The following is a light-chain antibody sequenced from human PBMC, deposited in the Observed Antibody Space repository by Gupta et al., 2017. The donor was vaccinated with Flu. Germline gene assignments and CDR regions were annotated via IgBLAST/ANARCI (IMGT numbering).Light chain of an antibody. CDR1: SGHSSYV. J-gene: IGLJ3*02. V-gene: IGLV4-69*01. CDR2: LNSDGSH. CDR3: QTWVTGSWV. Sequence: QLVLTQSPSASASLGASVKLTCTLSSGHSSYVIAWYQQQPEKGPRYLMKLNSDGSHNKGDGIPDRFSGSSSGAERYLIISSLQSEGEADYYCQTWVTGSWVFGGGTKLTVL.